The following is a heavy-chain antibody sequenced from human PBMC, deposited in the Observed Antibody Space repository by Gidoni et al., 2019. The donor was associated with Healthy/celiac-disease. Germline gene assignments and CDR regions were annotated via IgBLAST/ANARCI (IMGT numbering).Heavy chain of an antibody. V-gene: IGHV4-39*01. CDR3: ARGWFGGCSIDY. D-gene: IGHD3-10*01. J-gene: IGHJ4*02. CDR2: IYYSGST. CDR1: GGSISSSSYY. Sequence: QLQLQESGPGLVKPSETLSLTCTVSGGSISSSSYYWGWIRQPPGKGLEWIGSIYYSGSTYYNTSLKSRVTTSVDTSKNKFSLKLSSVTAADTAVYYCARGWFGGCSIDYWGQGTLVTVSA.